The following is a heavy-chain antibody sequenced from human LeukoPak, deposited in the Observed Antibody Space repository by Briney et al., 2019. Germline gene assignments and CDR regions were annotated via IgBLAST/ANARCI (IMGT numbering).Heavy chain of an antibody. CDR3: AKDLGTYDFWSGPPVYYMDV. V-gene: IGHV3-23*01. J-gene: IGHJ6*03. Sequence: GGSLRLSCAASGFIFSTHDMYWVRQGPGKGLEWVSGIGTGDDTYYSDSVKGRFTISRDNSKNTLYLQMNSLRAEDTAVYYCAKDLGTYDFWSGPPVYYMDVWGKGTTVTVSS. CDR1: GFIFSTHD. CDR2: IGTGDDT. D-gene: IGHD3-3*01.